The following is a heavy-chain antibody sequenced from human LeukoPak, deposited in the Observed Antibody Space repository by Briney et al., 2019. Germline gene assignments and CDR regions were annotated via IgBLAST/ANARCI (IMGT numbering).Heavy chain of an antibody. CDR2: IYYTGST. D-gene: IGHD2-2*01. J-gene: IGHJ5*02. V-gene: IGHV4-39*01. CDR1: GGPISSSSHF. CDR3: ARLGSTSCYQVCWFDP. Sequence: PSETLSLTCSVSGGPISSSSHFWGWIRQPPGKGLEWIGSIYYTGSTYYNPSLKSRVTISVDTSKNQFSLKLSSVTAADTAVYHCARLGSTSCYQVCWFDPWGQGTLVTVSS.